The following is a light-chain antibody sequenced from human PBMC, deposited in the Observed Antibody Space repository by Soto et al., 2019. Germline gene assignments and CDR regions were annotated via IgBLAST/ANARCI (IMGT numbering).Light chain of an antibody. CDR3: QQYENWPRT. CDR1: QSVSSN. V-gene: IGKV3-15*01. CDR2: GAS. J-gene: IGKJ1*01. Sequence: EIVMTQSPDTLSVSPGERATLSCRASQSVSSNLAWYQQKPGQAPRLLIYGASARATGMPVRFSGSGSGTEFTLTISSLQSEDFAVYHCQQYENWPRTFGQGTKVEMK.